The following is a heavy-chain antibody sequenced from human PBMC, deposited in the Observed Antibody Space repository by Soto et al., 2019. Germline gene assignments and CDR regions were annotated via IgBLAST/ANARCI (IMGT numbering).Heavy chain of an antibody. Sequence: KPSETLSLICTVSGGSFSSYYWSWIRQPPGKGLEWIGYIYYSGSTNYNPSLKSRVTISVDTSKNQFSLKLSSVTAADTAVYYCARGNYYDSSGYYDYWGQGTLVTVSS. V-gene: IGHV4-59*01. CDR1: GGSFSSYY. CDR2: IYYSGST. CDR3: ARGNYYDSSGYYDY. D-gene: IGHD3-22*01. J-gene: IGHJ4*02.